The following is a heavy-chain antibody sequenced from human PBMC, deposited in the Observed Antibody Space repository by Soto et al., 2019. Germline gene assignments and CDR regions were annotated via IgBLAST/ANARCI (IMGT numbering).Heavy chain of an antibody. V-gene: IGHV3-33*01. D-gene: IGHD6-6*01. CDR2: IWYDGSNK. CDR3: AREGLYSTSSRWGRGSYFGMDL. J-gene: IGHJ6*02. Sequence: QEQLAESGGGVVQPGRSLRLSCAASGFTFSTYGMHWVRQAPGKGLEWVAVIWYDGSNKYYADSAKGRLTISRDNSKNTLYLQMNSLKVEDTAVYHCAREGLYSTSSRWGRGSYFGMDLWGQGTTVTVSS. CDR1: GFTFSTYG.